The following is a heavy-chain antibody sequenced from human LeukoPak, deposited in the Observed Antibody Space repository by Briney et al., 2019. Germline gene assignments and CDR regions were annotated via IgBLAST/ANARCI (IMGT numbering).Heavy chain of an antibody. V-gene: IGHV3-23*01. J-gene: IGHJ4*02. CDR2: ISGSGSA. D-gene: IGHD1-26*01. CDR1: GFTLSSYA. CDR3: AKRGAGVGATVAPGDY. Sequence: GGSLRLSCAASGFTLSSYAMNWVRQAPGKGLEWVSAISGSGSAYYADSVKGRFTISRDNSKNTLYLQMNSLRAEDTAVYYCAKRGAGVGATVAPGDYWGQGTLLTVSS.